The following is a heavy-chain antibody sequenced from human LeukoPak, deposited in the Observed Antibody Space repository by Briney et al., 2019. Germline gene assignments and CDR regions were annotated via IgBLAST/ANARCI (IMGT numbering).Heavy chain of an antibody. Sequence: ASVKLSCKASGYTFTSYGISWVRQAPGQGLEGMGWISAYNGNTNYAQKHQGRVTMTTETSKSKANMELRSLRSDDTAVYYCARGAGIGVYYYYMDVWGKGTTVTVSS. CDR2: ISAYNGNT. CDR1: GYTFTSYG. D-gene: IGHD1-14*01. J-gene: IGHJ6*03. CDR3: ARGAGIGVYYYYMDV. V-gene: IGHV1-18*01.